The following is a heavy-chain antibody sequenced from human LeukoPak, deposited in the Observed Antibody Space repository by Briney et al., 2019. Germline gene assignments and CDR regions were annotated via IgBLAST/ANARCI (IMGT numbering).Heavy chain of an antibody. CDR3: AAATGGGAMTFDY. CDR2: IVVGSGNT. V-gene: IGHV1-58*02. J-gene: IGHJ4*02. D-gene: IGHD3-16*01. CDR1: GYTFTSSA. Sequence: ASVKVSCKASGYTFTSSAMQWVRQARGQRLEWIGWIVVGSGNTNYAQKFQERVTITRDMSTSTAYMELSSLRSEDTAVYYCAAATGGGAMTFDYWGQGTLVTVSS.